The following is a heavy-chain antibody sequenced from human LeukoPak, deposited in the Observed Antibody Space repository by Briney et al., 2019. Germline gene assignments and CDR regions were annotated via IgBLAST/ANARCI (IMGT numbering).Heavy chain of an antibody. CDR2: IYTRGST. V-gene: IGHV4-61*02. J-gene: IGHJ5*02. CDR1: GGSISSGSYY. CDR3: ASGYGSNINWFDP. D-gene: IGHD4-23*01. Sequence: SQTLSLTCTGSGGSISSGSYYWRWLRQPDGTGGEWVGRIYTRGSTKHNPSRKSRVTISVDTSKNQFSLKLSSVTAADTAVYYCASGYGSNINWFDPWGQGTLVTVSS.